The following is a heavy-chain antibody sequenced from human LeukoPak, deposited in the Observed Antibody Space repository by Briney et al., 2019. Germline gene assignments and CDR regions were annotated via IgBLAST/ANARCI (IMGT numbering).Heavy chain of an antibody. J-gene: IGHJ2*01. CDR3: ARHGGVRAVAGIVDWYFDL. V-gene: IGHV5-51*01. CDR1: GYSFTSYW. D-gene: IGHD6-19*01. Sequence: GESLKISCKGSGYSFTSYWIGWVRQMPGKGLEWMGIIYPGDSDTRYSPSFQGQVTISADKSISTAYLQWSSLKASDTAMYYCARHGGVRAVAGIVDWYFDLWGRGTLVTVSS. CDR2: IYPGDSDT.